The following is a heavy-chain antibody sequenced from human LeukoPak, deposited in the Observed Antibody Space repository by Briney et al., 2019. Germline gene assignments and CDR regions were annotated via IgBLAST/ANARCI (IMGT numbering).Heavy chain of an antibody. J-gene: IGHJ4*02. CDR1: GGSISSYY. CDR3: ARSSGYYRNLDY. D-gene: IGHD3-22*01. CDR2: IYYSGST. Sequence: SETLSLTCTVSGGSISSYYWSWIRQPPGKGLEWIGYIYYSGSTNYNPSLKSRVTISVDTSKNQFSLNLSSVTAADTAVYYCARSSGYYRNLDYWGQGTLVTVSS. V-gene: IGHV4-59*01.